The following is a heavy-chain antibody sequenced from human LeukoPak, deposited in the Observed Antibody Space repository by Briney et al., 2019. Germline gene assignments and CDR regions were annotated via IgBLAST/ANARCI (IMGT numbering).Heavy chain of an antibody. J-gene: IGHJ5*02. D-gene: IGHD2-15*01. CDR3: ARVIYCSGGSCYSDWFDP. Sequence: GASVKVSCKASGYTFTGYYMHWVRQAPGQGLEWMGWINPNSGGTNYAQKFQGRVTMTRDTSISTAYMELSRLRSDDTAVYYRARVIYCSGGSCYSDWFDPWGQGTLVTVSS. V-gene: IGHV1-2*02. CDR2: INPNSGGT. CDR1: GYTFTGYY.